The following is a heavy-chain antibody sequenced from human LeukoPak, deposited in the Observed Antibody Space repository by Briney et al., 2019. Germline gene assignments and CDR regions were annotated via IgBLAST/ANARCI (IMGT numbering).Heavy chain of an antibody. D-gene: IGHD3-22*01. CDR2: INPNSGGT. CDR1: GYTFTGYY. CDR3: ARSPITMIVVVIDY. V-gene: IGHV1-2*02. J-gene: IGHJ4*02. Sequence: ASVKVSCKASGYTFTGYYMHWVRQAPGQGLEWMGWINPNSGGTNYAQKFRGRVTMTRDTSISTAYMELSRLRSDDTAVYYCARSPITMIVVVIDYWGQGTLVTVSS.